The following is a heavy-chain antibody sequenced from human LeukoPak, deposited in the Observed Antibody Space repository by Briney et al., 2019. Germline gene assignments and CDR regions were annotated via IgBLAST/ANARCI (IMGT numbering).Heavy chain of an antibody. D-gene: IGHD3-3*01. Sequence: PGGSLRLSCAASGFTFSSYWMSWVRQAPGKGLEWVANIKQDGSEKHYVDSVKGRLTISRDNAKNLLYLQMKSLRVEDTAVYYCAGGPGFLIDCWGQGTLVTVSS. CDR2: IKQDGSEK. J-gene: IGHJ4*02. CDR3: AGGPGFLIDC. V-gene: IGHV3-7*01. CDR1: GFTFSSYW.